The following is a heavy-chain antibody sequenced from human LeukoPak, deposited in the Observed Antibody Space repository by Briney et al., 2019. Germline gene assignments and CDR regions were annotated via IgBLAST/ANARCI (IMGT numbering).Heavy chain of an antibody. V-gene: IGHV3-33*01. Sequence: PGKSLRLSCAASGFTFSDYGMHWVRQAPGKGLEWVAIIWYDGSNKYYADSVKGRFTISRDNSKNTLYLQMNSLRAEDTAVYYCARDSDVVTLDYWGQGTLVTVSS. CDR1: GFTFSDYG. J-gene: IGHJ4*02. D-gene: IGHD4-23*01. CDR2: IWYDGSNK. CDR3: ARDSDVVTLDY.